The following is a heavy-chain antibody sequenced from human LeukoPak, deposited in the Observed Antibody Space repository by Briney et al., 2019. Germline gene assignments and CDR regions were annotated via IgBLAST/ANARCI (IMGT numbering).Heavy chain of an antibody. V-gene: IGHV4-39*07. D-gene: IGHD5-18*01. J-gene: IGHJ4*02. CDR1: GGSISGSSYY. CDR3: ARYTAMVNRFFDY. Sequence: PSETLSFTCTVSGGSISGSSYYWGWIRQPPGKGLEWIGSIYYSGSTYYNPSLKSRATISVDTPKNQFSLKLSSVTAADTAVYYCARYTAMVNRFFDYWGQGTLVTVSS. CDR2: IYYSGST.